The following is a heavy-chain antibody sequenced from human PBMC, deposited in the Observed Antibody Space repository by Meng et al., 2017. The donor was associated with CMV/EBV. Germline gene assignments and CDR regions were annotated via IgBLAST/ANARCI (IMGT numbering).Heavy chain of an antibody. Sequence: QVQLQQWGAGLLKPSQTLSLTCAVYGGSFSGYYWSWIRQPPGKGLEWIGEINHSGSTNYNPSLKSRVTISVDTSKNQFSLKLSSVTAADTAVYYCARGLWFGELSPFDYWGQGTLVTASS. J-gene: IGHJ4*02. CDR1: GGSFSGYY. CDR2: INHSGST. CDR3: ARGLWFGELSPFDY. V-gene: IGHV4-34*01. D-gene: IGHD3-10*01.